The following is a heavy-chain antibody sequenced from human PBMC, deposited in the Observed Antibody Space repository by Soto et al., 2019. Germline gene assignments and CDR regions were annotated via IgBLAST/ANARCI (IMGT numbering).Heavy chain of an antibody. J-gene: IGHJ3*02. Sequence: HVQLVQSGAEVKKPGASLKVSCKASGYTFISYGVSWVRQAPGQGLEWLGWISPYNGNTNYAQKFQCRITMTTDTSTSTVYMDLRSLRTDDTAVYYCARDQTKGLTGAFDIWGQGTMVVVSS. D-gene: IGHD5-12*01. V-gene: IGHV1-18*01. CDR1: GYTFISYG. CDR3: ARDQTKGLTGAFDI. CDR2: ISPYNGNT.